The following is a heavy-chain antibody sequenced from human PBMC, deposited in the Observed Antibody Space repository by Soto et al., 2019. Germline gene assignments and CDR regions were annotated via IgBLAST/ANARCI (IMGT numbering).Heavy chain of an antibody. V-gene: IGHV1-18*01. CDR3: ARERKWEPLPY. Sequence: QVQLVQSGAEVREPGASVKVSCKTSGYTLSRYGITWVRQAPGQGREWMGWINGNTGHTIYAMNLEDRLTISTDTSASTAYMELRSLQSDDTAVYYCARERKWEPLPYWGQGTLVTVSS. D-gene: IGHD1-26*01. CDR1: GYTLSRYG. CDR2: INGNTGHT. J-gene: IGHJ4*02.